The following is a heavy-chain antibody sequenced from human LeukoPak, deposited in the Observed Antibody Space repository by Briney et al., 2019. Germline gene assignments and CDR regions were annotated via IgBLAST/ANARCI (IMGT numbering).Heavy chain of an antibody. V-gene: IGHV4-59*01. D-gene: IGHD3-10*01. CDR2: IYYSGST. Sequence: SETLSLTCTVSGGSISSYYWSWIRQPPGKGLEWIGYIYYSGSTNYNLSLKSRVTISVDTSKNQFSLKLSSVTAADTAVYYCARVVPQYYYGSGSYPDYFDYWGQGTLVTVSS. CDR1: GGSISSYY. J-gene: IGHJ4*02. CDR3: ARVVPQYYYGSGSYPDYFDY.